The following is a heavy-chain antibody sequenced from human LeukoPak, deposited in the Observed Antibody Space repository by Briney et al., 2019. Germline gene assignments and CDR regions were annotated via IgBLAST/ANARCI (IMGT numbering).Heavy chain of an antibody. CDR3: ARWEVPAAKAYFDY. J-gene: IGHJ4*02. V-gene: IGHV5-51*01. Sequence: PGESLKISCKGSGYSFTSYWIGWVRQLPGKGLEWMGIIYPGDSDTRYSPSFQGQVTSSADKSIRTGYLQWSSLKASETAMYYCARWEVPAAKAYFDYWGQGTLVTVSS. CDR2: IYPGDSDT. D-gene: IGHD2-2*01. CDR1: GYSFTSYW.